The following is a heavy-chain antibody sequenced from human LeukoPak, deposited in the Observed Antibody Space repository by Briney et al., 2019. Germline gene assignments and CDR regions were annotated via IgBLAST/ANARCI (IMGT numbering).Heavy chain of an antibody. D-gene: IGHD6-13*01. CDR3: ARMGIAAVGAYYFDY. CDR2: LSGTGSRT. Sequence: GGSLRLSCAASGFTFSSYAMSWVRQAPGKGLEWVSALSGTGSRTYYADSVKGRFTISRDNSKNTLYLQMNSLRAEDTAVYYCARMGIAAVGAYYFDYWGQGTLVAVSS. CDR1: GFTFSSYA. V-gene: IGHV3-23*01. J-gene: IGHJ4*02.